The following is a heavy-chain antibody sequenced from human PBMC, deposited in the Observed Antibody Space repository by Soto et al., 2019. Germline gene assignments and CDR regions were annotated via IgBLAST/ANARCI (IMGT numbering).Heavy chain of an antibody. CDR3: ARDQGGDCSGGSCYVSSYYCYGMDV. D-gene: IGHD2-15*01. CDR1: GFTFSSYG. V-gene: IGHV3-33*01. Sequence: GGSLRLSCAASGFTFSSYGMHWVRQAPGKGLEWVAVIWYDGSNKYYADSVKGRFTISRDNSKNTLYLQMNSLRAEDTAVYYCARDQGGDCSGGSCYVSSYYCYGMDVWGQGTTVTV. J-gene: IGHJ6*02. CDR2: IWYDGSNK.